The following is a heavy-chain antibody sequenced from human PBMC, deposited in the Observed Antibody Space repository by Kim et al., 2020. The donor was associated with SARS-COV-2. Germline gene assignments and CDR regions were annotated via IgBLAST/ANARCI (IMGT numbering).Heavy chain of an antibody. D-gene: IGHD3-10*01. CDR2: INWDGGRT. CDR3: VKGFTKFGEFPLDY. Sequence: GGSLRLSCAASGFTFVDYAMHWVRQAPGKGLEWVSLINWDGGRTYYGDSVKGRFTISRDNSKNSLYLQMNSLRPEDTAFYYCVKGFTKFGEFPLDYWGQGTLVTVSS. CDR1: GFTFVDYA. J-gene: IGHJ4*02. V-gene: IGHV3-43D*03.